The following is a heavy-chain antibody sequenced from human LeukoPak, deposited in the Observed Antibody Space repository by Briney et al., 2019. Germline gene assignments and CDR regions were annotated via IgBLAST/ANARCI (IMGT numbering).Heavy chain of an antibody. D-gene: IGHD3-22*01. CDR3: ATGKIVVVSTSIPNVGAFDI. Sequence: GGSLRLSCAASGFTFSSYAMSWVRQAPGKGLEWVSAISGSGGSTYYADSVKGRFTISRDNSKNTLYPQMNSLRAEDTAVYYCATGKIVVVSTSIPNVGAFDIWGQGTMVTVSS. CDR1: GFTFSSYA. CDR2: ISGSGGST. J-gene: IGHJ3*02. V-gene: IGHV3-23*01.